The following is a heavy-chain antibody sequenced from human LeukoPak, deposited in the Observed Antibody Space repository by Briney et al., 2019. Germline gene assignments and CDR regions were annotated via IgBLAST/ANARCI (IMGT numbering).Heavy chain of an antibody. CDR2: ISSNGGST. J-gene: IGHJ4*02. Sequence: GGSLRLSCAASGFTFSSYAMHWVRQAPGKGLEHVSAISSNGGSTYYANSVKGRFTISRDNSKNTLYLQMGSLRAEDMAVYYCARGKPADYWGQGTLVTVSS. V-gene: IGHV3-64*01. CDR3: ARGKPADY. CDR1: GFTFSSYA.